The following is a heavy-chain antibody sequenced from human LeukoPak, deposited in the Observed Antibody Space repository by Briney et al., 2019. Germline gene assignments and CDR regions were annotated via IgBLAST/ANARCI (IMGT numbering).Heavy chain of an antibody. D-gene: IGHD2-15*01. CDR2: ISWNSGSI. CDR3: AKDKGSGYYYYYGMDV. Sequence: GGSLRLSCAASGFTFDDYAMHWVRQAPGKGLEWVPGISWNSGSIGYADSVKGRFTISRDNAKNSLYLQMNSLRAEDTALYYCAKDKGSGYYYYYGMDVWGQGTLVTVSS. V-gene: IGHV3-9*01. CDR1: GFTFDDYA. J-gene: IGHJ6*02.